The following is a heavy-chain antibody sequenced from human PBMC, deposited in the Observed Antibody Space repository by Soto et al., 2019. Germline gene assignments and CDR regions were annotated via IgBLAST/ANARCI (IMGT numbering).Heavy chain of an antibody. CDR1: GGSISSSNW. Sequence: SETLSLTCAVSGGSISSSNWWSWVRQPPGKGLEWIGEIYHSGSTNYNPSLKSRVTISVDKSKNQFSLKLSSVTAADTAVYYCARAGVVGATALDYWVQGTLVTVSS. CDR2: IYHSGST. V-gene: IGHV4-4*02. J-gene: IGHJ4*02. CDR3: ARAGVVGATALDY. D-gene: IGHD1-26*01.